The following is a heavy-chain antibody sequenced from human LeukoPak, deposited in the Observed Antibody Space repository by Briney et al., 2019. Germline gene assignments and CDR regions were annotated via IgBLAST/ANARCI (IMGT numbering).Heavy chain of an antibody. CDR3: ARQGGGYNY. CDR2: INPNSGGT. J-gene: IGHJ4*02. V-gene: IGHV1-2*02. CDR1: GYTFTGYY. Sequence: ASVKVSCKVSGYTFTGYYMHWVRQAPGQGLEWMGWINPNSGGTNYAQKFQGSVTMTRDTSISTAFLELSRLTSDDSAVYYCARQGGGYNYWGQGTLVTVSS. D-gene: IGHD5-24*01.